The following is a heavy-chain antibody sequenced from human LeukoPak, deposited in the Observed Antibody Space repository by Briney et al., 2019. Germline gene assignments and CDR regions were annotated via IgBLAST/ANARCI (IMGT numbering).Heavy chain of an antibody. CDR3: AKDRDPD. V-gene: IGHV3-23*01. Sequence: GGSLRLSCAASGSTFSSYAMSWVRQAPGRGLEWVSAISGSGGGTYYAVSVRGRFTISRDNSKNTLYLQMNSLRAEDTAVYYCAKDRDPDWGQGTLVTVSS. D-gene: IGHD2-21*02. J-gene: IGHJ4*02. CDR1: GSTFSSYA. CDR2: ISGSGGGT.